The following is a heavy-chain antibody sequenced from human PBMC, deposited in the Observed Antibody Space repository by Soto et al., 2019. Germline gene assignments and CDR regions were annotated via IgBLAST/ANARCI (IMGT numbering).Heavy chain of an antibody. Sequence: PSETLSLTCTVSGGSISSGGYYWSWIRQHPGKGLEWIGYIYYSGSTYYNPSLKSRVTISVDTSKNQFSLKLSSVTAADTAVYYCAREGYDGYWYFDLWGRGTLVTVSS. CDR3: AREGYDGYWYFDL. V-gene: IGHV4-31*03. CDR1: GGSISSGGYY. J-gene: IGHJ2*01. CDR2: IYYSGST. D-gene: IGHD6-13*01.